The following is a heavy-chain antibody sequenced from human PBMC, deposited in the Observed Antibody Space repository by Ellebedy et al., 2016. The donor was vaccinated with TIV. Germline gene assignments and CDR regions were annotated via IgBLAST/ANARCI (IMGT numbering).Heavy chain of an antibody. V-gene: IGHV4-4*07. D-gene: IGHD2-8*02. Sequence: SETLSLTXTVSGGSISSYYWSWIRQPAGKGLEWIGRIYTSGSTNYNPSLKSRVTMSVDTSKNQFSLKLSSVTAADTAVYYCARGFNSKVVYSPYFDYWGQGTLVTVSS. CDR3: ARGFNSKVVYSPYFDY. CDR2: IYTSGST. CDR1: GGSISSYY. J-gene: IGHJ4*02.